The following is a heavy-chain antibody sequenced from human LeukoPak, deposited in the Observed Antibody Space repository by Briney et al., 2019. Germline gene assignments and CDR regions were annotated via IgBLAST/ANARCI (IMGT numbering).Heavy chain of an antibody. V-gene: IGHV3-53*01. CDR1: GFTVSSNY. CDR3: AKVSHYYDLKGHPSIDAFDI. D-gene: IGHD3-22*01. J-gene: IGHJ3*02. CDR2: IYSGGST. Sequence: PGGSLRLSCAASGFTVSSNYMSWVRQAPGKGLEWVSVIYSGGSTYYADSVKGRFTISRDNSKNTLYLQMNSLRAEDTAVYYCAKVSHYYDLKGHPSIDAFDIWGQGTMVTVSS.